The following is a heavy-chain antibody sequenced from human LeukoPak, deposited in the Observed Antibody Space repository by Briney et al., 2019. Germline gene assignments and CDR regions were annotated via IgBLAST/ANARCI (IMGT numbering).Heavy chain of an antibody. V-gene: IGHV4-59*08. Sequence: PSETLSLTCTDSGGPISSYYWCSSRQPPGKGLEWIGYIYYSGSTNYNPSLKSRVTISVDTSKNQFSLKLSSVTAADTAVYYCARHSGSRSSPQDYWGQGTLVTVSS. CDR1: GGPISSYY. J-gene: IGHJ4*02. D-gene: IGHD3-10*01. CDR3: ARHSGSRSSPQDY. CDR2: IYYSGST.